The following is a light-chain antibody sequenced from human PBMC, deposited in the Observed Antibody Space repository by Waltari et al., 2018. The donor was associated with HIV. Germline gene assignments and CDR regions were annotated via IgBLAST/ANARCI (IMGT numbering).Light chain of an antibody. CDR1: RSNIGRNT. J-gene: IGLJ2*01. CDR2: RNS. Sequence: QSVLSQPPSASGTPGQRVTISCSGSRSNIGRNTVHWYQQLPGTAPNTPIYRNSHRPSGVPDRFSGSKSGTSASLAISGLQSEDEAEYDCAAWDDSLTGSHVIFGGGTKLTVL. V-gene: IGLV1-44*01. CDR3: AAWDDSLTGSHVI.